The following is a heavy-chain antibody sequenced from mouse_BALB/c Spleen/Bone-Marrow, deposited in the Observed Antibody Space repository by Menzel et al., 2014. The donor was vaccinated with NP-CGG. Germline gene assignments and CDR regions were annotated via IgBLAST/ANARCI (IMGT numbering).Heavy chain of an antibody. CDR3: ARALYYYGSSYYTMDY. CDR1: GFSLTSYG. V-gene: IGHV2-9*02. CDR2: IWAGGST. D-gene: IGHD1-1*01. J-gene: IGHJ4*01. Sequence: VQLQQSGPGLVSPSQRLSIACTVSGFSLTSYGLHWVRQPPGKGLEWLGAIWAGGSTDYNSALMSRLSISKDNSKSXVFLKMNSLQTDNTAMYYCARALYYYGSSYYTMDYWGQGTSVIVSS.